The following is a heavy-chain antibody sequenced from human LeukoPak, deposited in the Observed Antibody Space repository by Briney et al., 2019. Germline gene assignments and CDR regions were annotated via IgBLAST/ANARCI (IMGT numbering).Heavy chain of an antibody. J-gene: IGHJ4*02. D-gene: IGHD3-16*02. CDR1: GGSISSSSYY. Sequence: PSETLSLTCTVSGGSISSSSYYWGWLRQPPGKGLEWIGRIYYSGSTYYNPSLKSRVTISVDTSKNHFSLKLSSVTAADTAVYYCASPITFGGVIDPYYFDYWGQGTLVTVSS. CDR2: IYYSGST. V-gene: IGHV4-39*02. CDR3: ASPITFGGVIDPYYFDY.